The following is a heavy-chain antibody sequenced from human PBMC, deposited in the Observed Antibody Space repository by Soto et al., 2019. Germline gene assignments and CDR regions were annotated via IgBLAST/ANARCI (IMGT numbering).Heavy chain of an antibody. J-gene: IGHJ4*02. V-gene: IGHV5-10-1*04. CDR1: GYSFTSYW. D-gene: IGHD3-22*01. Sequence: GESLKISCKGSGYSFTSYWISWVRQMPGKGLEWMGRIDPSDSYTNYSPSFQDQVTISADRSINTAYLHLNSLGASDTAMFYCAIATHGTSYYDYLGPGTLVTVSS. CDR2: IDPSDSYT. CDR3: AIATHGTSYYDY.